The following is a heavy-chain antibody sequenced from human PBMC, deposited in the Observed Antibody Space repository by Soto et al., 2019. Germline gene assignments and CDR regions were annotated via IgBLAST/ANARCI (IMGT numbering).Heavy chain of an antibody. CDR1: GYTFTSYA. V-gene: IGHV1-3*01. Sequence: ASVKVSCKASGYTFTSYAIHWVRQAPGQRLEWMGWINAGNGNTKYSQKFQGRVTITRDTSASTAYMELSSLRSEDTAVYYCARAGDDFWSGYPDWGQGTLVTVSS. CDR3: ARAGDDFWSGYPD. CDR2: INAGNGNT. D-gene: IGHD3-3*01. J-gene: IGHJ4*02.